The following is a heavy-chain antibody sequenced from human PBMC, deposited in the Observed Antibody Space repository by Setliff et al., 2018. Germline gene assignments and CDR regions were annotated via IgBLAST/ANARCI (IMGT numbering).Heavy chain of an antibody. CDR2: IIPILGIA. CDR1: GGTFSSYA. V-gene: IGHV1-69*10. CDR3: ARFSSSGWSEGDY. D-gene: IGHD6-19*01. J-gene: IGHJ4*02. Sequence: SVKVSCKASGGTFSSYAISWVRQAPGQGLEWMGGIIPILGIANYAQQLQGRVTMTTDTSTSTAYMELTSLRSDDTAVYYCARFSSSGWSEGDYWGQGTLVTVSS.